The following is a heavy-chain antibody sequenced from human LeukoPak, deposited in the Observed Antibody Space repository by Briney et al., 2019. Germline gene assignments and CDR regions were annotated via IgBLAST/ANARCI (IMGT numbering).Heavy chain of an antibody. CDR3: ARGDVNYYYGSGSYSPFDY. V-gene: IGHV4-59*13. D-gene: IGHD3-10*01. Sequence: PSETLSLTCTVSGGSISSYYWSWIRQPPGKGLEWIGYIYYSGSTNYNPSLKSRVTISVDTSKNQFSLKLSSVTAADTAVYYCARGDVNYYYGSGSYSPFDYWGQGTLVTVSS. J-gene: IGHJ4*02. CDR1: GGSISSYY. CDR2: IYYSGST.